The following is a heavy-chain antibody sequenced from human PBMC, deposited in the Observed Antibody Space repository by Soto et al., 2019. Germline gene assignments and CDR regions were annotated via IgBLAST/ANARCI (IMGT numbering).Heavy chain of an antibody. CDR3: ARTLWFGESYYGMDV. J-gene: IGHJ6*02. CDR1: GGSISSGGYY. CDR2: IYNSGST. Sequence: PSETLSLTCTVSGGSISSGGYYWSWIRQHPGKGLEWIGYIYNSGSTYYNPSLQSRVTISADTSKNQFSLKLSSVTAADTAVYYCARTLWFGESYYGMDVWGQGTTVTVSS. D-gene: IGHD3-10*01. V-gene: IGHV4-31*03.